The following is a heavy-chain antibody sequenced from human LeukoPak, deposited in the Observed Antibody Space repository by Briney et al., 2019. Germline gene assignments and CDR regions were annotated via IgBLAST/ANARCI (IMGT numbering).Heavy chain of an antibody. CDR3: ARQFSAGSWPFFDY. V-gene: IGHV5-51*01. CDR2: IWPDDSDT. Sequence: GESLKISCKASGYSFTNSWIGWVRQMPGKGLEWMGIIWPDDSDTRYSPSFEGQVTITADKSINTAYLQWSSLKASDTAMYYCARQFSAGSWPFFDYWGQGTLVTVSS. D-gene: IGHD6-13*01. CDR1: GYSFTNSW. J-gene: IGHJ4*02.